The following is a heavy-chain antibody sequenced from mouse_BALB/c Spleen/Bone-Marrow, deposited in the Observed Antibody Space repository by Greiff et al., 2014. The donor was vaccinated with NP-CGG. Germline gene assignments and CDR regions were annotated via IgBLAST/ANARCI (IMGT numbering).Heavy chain of an antibody. D-gene: IGHD4-1*01. CDR3: ARVMNWADY. CDR2: IYPGDGDT. V-gene: IGHV1-80*01. J-gene: IGHJ2*01. Sequence: QVQLQQSGAELVRPGSSVKISCKASGYAFSSYWMNWVKQRPGQGLEWIGQIYPGDGDTNYNGKFKGKATLTADKSSSADYMQLSSLTSEDSAVYFCARVMNWADYWGQGTTLTVSS. CDR1: GYAFSSYW.